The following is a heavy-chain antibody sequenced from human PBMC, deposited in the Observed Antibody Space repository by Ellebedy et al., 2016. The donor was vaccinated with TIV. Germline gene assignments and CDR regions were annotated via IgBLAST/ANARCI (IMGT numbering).Heavy chain of an antibody. CDR1: GVSTTNYY. V-gene: IGHV4-59*01. CDR3: ARGRVPGY. CDR2: IYYSGST. Sequence: SETLSPTXTLSGVSTTNYYWSWNRQSPGKGLEWIGSIYYSGSTDYSPFLKSRVTISLDTSRNQFSLSLSSVTAADTAVYYCARGRVPGYWGQGTLVTVSS. J-gene: IGHJ4*02. D-gene: IGHD3-3*01.